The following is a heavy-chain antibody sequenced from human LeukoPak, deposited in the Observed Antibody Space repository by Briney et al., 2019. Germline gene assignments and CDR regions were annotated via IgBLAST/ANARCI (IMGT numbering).Heavy chain of an antibody. CDR1: GFTFSSYA. CDR2: ISGSGGNT. CDR3: ANQLGIQLWYAFDY. Sequence: PGGSLRLSCAASGFTFSSYAMSWVRQAPGKGLEWVSAISGSGGNTYYADSVKGRFTISRDNSKNTLYLQMNSLRAEDTAVYYCANQLGIQLWYAFDYWGQGTLVTVSS. V-gene: IGHV3-23*01. J-gene: IGHJ4*02. D-gene: IGHD5-18*01.